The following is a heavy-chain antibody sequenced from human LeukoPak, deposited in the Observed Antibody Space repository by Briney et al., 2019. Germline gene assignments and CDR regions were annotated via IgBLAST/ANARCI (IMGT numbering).Heavy chain of an antibody. V-gene: IGHV1-2*02. J-gene: IGHJ4*02. Sequence: VSVKVSCKASGYTFTGYYMHWVRQAPGQGLEGMGWINPNSCGTNDAQNFQGRVTMTRATSISTAYRELSRLRSDDTAVYYCAHLWAREEGRSGRPHGTGDYWGQGNLVTVSS. CDR3: AHLWAREEGRSGRPHGTGDY. CDR2: INPNSCGT. D-gene: IGHD3/OR15-3a*01. CDR1: GYTFTGYY.